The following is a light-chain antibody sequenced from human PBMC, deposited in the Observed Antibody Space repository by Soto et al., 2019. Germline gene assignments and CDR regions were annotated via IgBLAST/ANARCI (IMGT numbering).Light chain of an antibody. Sequence: DIVMTQSPDSLAVSLGERATITCKSSQTILSTSNNRNYLAWYRQKPGQSPRLLIYWASTRESGVPDRISGSGSETDFTLTISSLQSEDFAVYYCQQYNNWRSTFGPGTKVDIK. CDR1: QTILSTSNNRNY. J-gene: IGKJ3*01. CDR3: QQYNNWRST. V-gene: IGKV4-1*01. CDR2: WAS.